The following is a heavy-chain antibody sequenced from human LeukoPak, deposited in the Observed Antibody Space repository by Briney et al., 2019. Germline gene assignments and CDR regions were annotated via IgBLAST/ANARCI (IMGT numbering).Heavy chain of an antibody. CDR1: GFTVSSNY. Sequence: PGGSLRLSCAASGFTVSSNYMSWVRQAPGKGLEWVSVIYSGGSTYYADSVKGRFTISRDNSKNTLYLQMNSLRAEDTAVYYCARDGRSYDILTGYPTPSAFDIWGQGTMVTVSS. J-gene: IGHJ3*02. D-gene: IGHD3-9*01. CDR3: ARDGRSYDILTGYPTPSAFDI. CDR2: IYSGGST. V-gene: IGHV3-66*01.